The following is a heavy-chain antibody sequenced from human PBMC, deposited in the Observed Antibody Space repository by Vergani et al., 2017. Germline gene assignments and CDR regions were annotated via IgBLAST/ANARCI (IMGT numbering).Heavy chain of an antibody. CDR2: ISGSGYST. CDR1: GLTFSHYA. J-gene: IGHJ4*02. Sequence: VQLLESGGGLVQPGGSLRLSCAASGLTFSHYAMSWVRQAPGKGLEWVSTISGSGYSTHYADSVKGRFTTSRNNSKDMLSLQMNSLRADDTAVYYCAEDSVVEVAATYFDYWGQGTLVTVSS. CDR3: AEDSVVEVAATYFDY. V-gene: IGHV3-23*01. D-gene: IGHD2-15*01.